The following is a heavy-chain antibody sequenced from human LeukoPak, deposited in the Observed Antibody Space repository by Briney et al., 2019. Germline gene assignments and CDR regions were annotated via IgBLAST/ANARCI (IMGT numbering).Heavy chain of an antibody. CDR3: ARVHTIFGVVGAFDI. J-gene: IGHJ3*02. V-gene: IGHV4-61*02. CDR1: GGSITSDSSY. CDR2: FYSSGST. D-gene: IGHD3-3*01. Sequence: PSQTLSLTCTVSGGSITSDSSYWSWIRQPAGKGLEWIGRFYSSGSTNYNPSLKSRVTISVDTSKNQFSLKLSSVTAADTAVYYCARVHTIFGVVGAFDIWGQGTMATVSS.